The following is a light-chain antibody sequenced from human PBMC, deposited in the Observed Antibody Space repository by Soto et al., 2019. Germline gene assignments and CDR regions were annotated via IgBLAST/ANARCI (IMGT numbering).Light chain of an antibody. V-gene: IGLV2-14*03. CDR1: SSDVGIYNY. CDR2: GNR. Sequence: QSVLTQPASVSGSPGQSIAISCTGSSSDVGIYNYVSWYQQLPGAAPKLVIFGNRNRPSGVPERFSGSKSGTSASLAITGLQAEDEADYYCQAYDYSLTAAVFGGGTKVTVL. J-gene: IGLJ3*02. CDR3: QAYDYSLTAAV.